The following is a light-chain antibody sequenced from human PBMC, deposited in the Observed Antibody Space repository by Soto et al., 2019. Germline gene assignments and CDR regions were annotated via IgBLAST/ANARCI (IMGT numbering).Light chain of an antibody. CDR1: SGSVSVSHY. Sequence: QTVVTQEPSFSVSPGRTVTLTCGLSSGSVSVSHYPSWYQQTPGQAPRTLMYSTNTRASGVTDRFSGSILGNKAALTITGAQAEDECDYYCLLYMDSGIWVFGGGTKVTVL. CDR2: STN. V-gene: IGLV8-61*01. J-gene: IGLJ3*02. CDR3: LLYMDSGIWV.